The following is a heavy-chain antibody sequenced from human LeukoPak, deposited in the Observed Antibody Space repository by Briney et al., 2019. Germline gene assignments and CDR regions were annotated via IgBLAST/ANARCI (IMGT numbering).Heavy chain of an antibody. CDR2: ISSTSTII. V-gene: IGHV3-48*01. CDR3: VREPSQGAFDI. Sequence: PGGSLRLSCAASGFTFGSYSMNWVRQAPGKGLEWISYISSTSTIIYYADSVKGRFTISRDNAKNSMYLQMNSLRAEDTAVYYCVREPSQGAFDIWGQGTMVTVSS. CDR1: GFTFGSYS. J-gene: IGHJ3*02.